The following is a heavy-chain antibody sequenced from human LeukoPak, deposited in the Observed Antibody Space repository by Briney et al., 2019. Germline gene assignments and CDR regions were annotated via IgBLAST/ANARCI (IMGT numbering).Heavy chain of an antibody. D-gene: IGHD2-15*01. CDR2: IYSGGST. Sequence: PGGSLRLSCAASGFTVSSNYMNWVRQAPGKGLEWVSVIYSGGSTDYADSVKGRFTISRDNPRNTLYLQMNTLRAEDTAVYYCAREPSDIALDVWGQGTTVTVSS. CDR1: GFTVSSNY. CDR3: AREPSDIALDV. V-gene: IGHV3-53*01. J-gene: IGHJ6*02.